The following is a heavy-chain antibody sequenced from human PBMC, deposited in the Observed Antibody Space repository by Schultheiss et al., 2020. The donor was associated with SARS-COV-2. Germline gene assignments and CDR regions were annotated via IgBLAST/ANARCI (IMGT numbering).Heavy chain of an antibody. CDR3: AHLFDFWSGYPEGHYFDY. J-gene: IGHJ4*02. CDR2: IYWNDDK. V-gene: IGHV2-5*01. CDR1: GFSLSTSGVG. Sequence: SGPTLVKPTQTLTLTCTFSGFSLSTSGVGVGWIRQPPGKALEWLALIYWNDDKRYSPSLKSRLTITKDTSKNQVVLTMTNMDPVDTATYYCAHLFDFWSGYPEGHYFDYWGQGTLVTVSS. D-gene: IGHD3-3*01.